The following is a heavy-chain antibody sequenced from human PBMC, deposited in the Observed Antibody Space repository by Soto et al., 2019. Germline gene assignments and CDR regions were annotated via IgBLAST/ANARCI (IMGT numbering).Heavy chain of an antibody. V-gene: IGHV3-23*01. Sequence: GGSLRLSCADSGFTFSTYALSWVRQAPGKWLEWVSAINERGGSTYYADSVKGRFTISRDNSKNTLYLQMKSLRAEDTALYYCAKDKSGTTAFDIWGQGXMVTV. CDR3: AKDKSGTTAFDI. D-gene: IGHD1-1*01. J-gene: IGHJ3*02. CDR1: GFTFSTYA. CDR2: INERGGST.